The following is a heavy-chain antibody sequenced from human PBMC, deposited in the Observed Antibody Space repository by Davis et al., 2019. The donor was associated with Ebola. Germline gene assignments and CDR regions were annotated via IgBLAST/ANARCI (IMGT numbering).Heavy chain of an antibody. CDR3: ARMPGSGASYFES. CDR1: GGSISSYYW. CDR2: IDWENDK. Sequence: TLSLTCTVSGGSISSYYWSWIRQAPGKALEWLALIDWENDKYYSTSLKTRLSISKDTSKNQVVLTMANMDPVDTATYYCARMPGSGASYFESWGQGILVTVSS. J-gene: IGHJ4*02. V-gene: IGHV2-70*18. D-gene: IGHD3-3*01.